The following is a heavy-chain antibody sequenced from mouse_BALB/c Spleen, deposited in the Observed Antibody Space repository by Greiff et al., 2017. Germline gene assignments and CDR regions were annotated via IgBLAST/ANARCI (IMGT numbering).Heavy chain of an antibody. D-gene: IGHD2-1*01. CDR1: GYAFSSYW. CDR3: ARRGVNYESGYFDV. Sequence: VQLQQSGAELVRPGSSVKISCKASGYAFSSYWMNWVKQRPGQGLEWIGQIYPGDGDTNYNGKFKGKATLTADKSSSTAYMQLSSLTSEDSAVYFCARRGVNYESGYFDVWGAGTTVTVSS. J-gene: IGHJ1*01. V-gene: IGHV1-80*01. CDR2: IYPGDGDT.